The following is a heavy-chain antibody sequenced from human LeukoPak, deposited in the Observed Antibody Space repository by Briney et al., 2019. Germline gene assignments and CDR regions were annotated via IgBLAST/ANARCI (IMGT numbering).Heavy chain of an antibody. CDR2: IYYSGST. CDR1: GGSISSGDYY. CDR3: ARVRDYYYDNCGYYDY. D-gene: IGHD3-22*01. V-gene: IGHV4-30-4*08. J-gene: IGHJ4*02. Sequence: PSQTLSLTCTVSGGSISSGDYYWSWIRQPPGKGLEWIGYIYYSGSTYYNPSLKNRVSISVDTSKNQISLKLTSVTSADTAKYYCARVRDYYYDNCGYYDYWGQGTLVTVSS.